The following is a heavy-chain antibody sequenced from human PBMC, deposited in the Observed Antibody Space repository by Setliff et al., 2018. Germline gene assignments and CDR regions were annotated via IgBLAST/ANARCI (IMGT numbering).Heavy chain of an antibody. CDR1: GYTFSTYY. V-gene: IGHV1-2*02. Sequence: ASVKVSCKASGYTFSTYYIHWVRQAPGQGLEWMGWINPHSGGTNFPQTFQGRVTMTRDTSINTAYMELSTLTSDDTAVYFCARATRDSGGWYYEYNWFDPWGQRTRVTSPQ. D-gene: IGHD6-19*01. CDR2: INPHSGGT. CDR3: ARATRDSGGWYYEYNWFDP. J-gene: IGHJ5*02.